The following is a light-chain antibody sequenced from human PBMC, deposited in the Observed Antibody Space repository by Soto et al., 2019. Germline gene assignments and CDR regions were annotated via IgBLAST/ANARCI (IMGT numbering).Light chain of an antibody. Sequence: QSVLTQRPSVSGAPGQRVTISCTGSGSNIGAGYDVHWYQQLPGTAPKLLIYGNSNRPSGVPDRFSGSKSGTSASLAITGLQAEDEADYYCQSYDSSLSGYVFGTGTKLTVL. CDR2: GNS. CDR3: QSYDSSLSGYV. J-gene: IGLJ1*01. CDR1: GSNIGAGYD. V-gene: IGLV1-40*01.